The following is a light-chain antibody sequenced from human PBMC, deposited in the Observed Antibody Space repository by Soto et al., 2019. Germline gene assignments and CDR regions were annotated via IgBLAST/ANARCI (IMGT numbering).Light chain of an antibody. Sequence: DIQMTQSPSTLSASVGDTVTVTCRASQSVSGWLAWYQQKPGKAPKLLIYDASTLESGVPSRFSGSGFGTEFSLTISSLQPDDFGSYYCQHMRTFGQGTKVDI. CDR3: QHMRT. V-gene: IGKV1-5*01. CDR1: QSVSGW. J-gene: IGKJ1*01. CDR2: DAS.